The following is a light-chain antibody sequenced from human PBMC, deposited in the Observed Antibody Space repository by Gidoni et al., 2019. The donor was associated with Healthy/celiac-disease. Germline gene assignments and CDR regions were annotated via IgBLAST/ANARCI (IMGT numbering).Light chain of an antibody. J-gene: IGLJ2*01. V-gene: IGLV2-23*03. CDR2: EGS. Sequence: LTQPASVSGSPGQSITISCTGTSSDVGSYNLVSWYQQHPGKAPKLMIYEGSKRPSGVSNRFSGSKSGNTASLTISGLQAEDEADYYCCSYAGSSTFEVFGGGTKLTVL. CDR3: CSYAGSSTFEV. CDR1: SSDVGSYNL.